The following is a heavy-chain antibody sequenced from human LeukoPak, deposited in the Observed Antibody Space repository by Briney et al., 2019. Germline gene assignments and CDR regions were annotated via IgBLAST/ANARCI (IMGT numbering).Heavy chain of an antibody. CDR3: VKSSSTWYIFDY. V-gene: IGHV3-64*01. CDR2: ISSNGGST. CDR1: GFTFSSYA. Sequence: GGSLRLSCAASGFTFSSYAMHWVRQAPGKGLEYVSAISSNGGSTYYANSVKGRFTISRDNSENTLYLQMSSLRAEDTAVYYCVKSSSTWYIFDYWGQGTLVTVSS. D-gene: IGHD6-13*01. J-gene: IGHJ4*02.